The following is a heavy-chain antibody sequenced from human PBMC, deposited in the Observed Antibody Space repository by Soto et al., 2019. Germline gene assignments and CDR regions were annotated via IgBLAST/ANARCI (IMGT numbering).Heavy chain of an antibody. CDR1: GGSISSYY. CDR2: IYYSGST. J-gene: IGHJ4*02. D-gene: IGHD2-8*02. CDR3: ARDTITGLFDY. Sequence: SETLSLTCTVSGGSISSYYWSWIRQPPGKGLEWIGYIYYSGSTNYNPSLKSRVTISVDTSKNQFSLKLTSVTAADTVVYYCARDTITGLFDYWGQGTLVTVSS. V-gene: IGHV4-59*12.